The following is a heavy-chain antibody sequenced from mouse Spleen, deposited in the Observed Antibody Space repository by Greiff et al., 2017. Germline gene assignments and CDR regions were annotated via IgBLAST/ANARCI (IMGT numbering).Heavy chain of an antibody. D-gene: IGHD2-4*01. CDR2: IWSDGST. Sequence: VNLVETGPGLVAPSQSLSITCTVSGFSLTSYGVHWVRQPPGKGLEWLVVIWSDGSTNYNSALKSRLSISKDNSKSQVFLKMNSLQTDDTAMYYCARHAMITTGYYAMDYWGQGTSVTVSS. CDR1: GFSLTSYG. J-gene: IGHJ4*01. V-gene: IGHV2-6-1*01. CDR3: ARHAMITTGYYAMDY.